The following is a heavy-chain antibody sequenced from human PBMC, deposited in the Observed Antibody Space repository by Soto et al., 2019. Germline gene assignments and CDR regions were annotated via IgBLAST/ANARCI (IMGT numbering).Heavy chain of an antibody. CDR1: GGTFSSYT. CDR3: ARDLRRVAATYDAFDI. J-gene: IGHJ3*02. CDR2: IIPILGIA. V-gene: IGHV1-69*08. Sequence: QVQLVQSGAEVKKPGSSVKVSCKASGGTFSSYTISWVRQAPGQGLEWMGRIIPILGIANYAQKFQGRVTITADKSTITAYMELSSLRSEDTAVYYCARDLRRVAATYDAFDIWGQGTMVNVSS. D-gene: IGHD2-15*01.